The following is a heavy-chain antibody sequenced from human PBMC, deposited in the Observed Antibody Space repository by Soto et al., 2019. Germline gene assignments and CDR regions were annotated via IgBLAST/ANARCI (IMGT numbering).Heavy chain of an antibody. CDR2: TYYRSKWYN. CDR3: ARGLPGYCSSTSCRPGMDV. D-gene: IGHD2-2*01. V-gene: IGHV6-1*01. CDR1: GDSVSSNSAA. Sequence: PSETLSLTCAISGDSVSSNSAAWNWIRQSPSRGLEWLGRTYYRSKWYNDYAVSVKSRITINPDTSKNQFSLQLNSVTPEDTAAYYCARGLPGYCSSTSCRPGMDVWGQGTTVTVSS. J-gene: IGHJ6*02.